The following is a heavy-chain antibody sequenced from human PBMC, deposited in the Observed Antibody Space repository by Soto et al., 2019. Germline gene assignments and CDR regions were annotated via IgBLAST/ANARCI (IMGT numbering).Heavy chain of an antibody. CDR1: GYSISSGYY. CDR3: ARAGDTMVRGVIIMNYYGMDV. CDR2: IQHSGTT. Sequence: SETLSLTCAVSGYSISSGYYWGWIRQPPGKGLEWIGNIQHSGTTYYNPSLKSRVTISINRPKNQFSLKLISVTAADTAVYYCARAGDTMVRGVIIMNYYGMDVWGQGTTVTVSS. J-gene: IGHJ6*02. V-gene: IGHV4-38-2*01. D-gene: IGHD3-10*01.